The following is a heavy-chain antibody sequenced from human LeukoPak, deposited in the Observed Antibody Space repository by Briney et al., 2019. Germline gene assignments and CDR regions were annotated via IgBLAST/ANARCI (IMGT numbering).Heavy chain of an antibody. D-gene: IGHD5-18*01. V-gene: IGHV4-30-2*01. Sequence: PSETLSLTCAVSGGSISSGGYSWSWIRQPPGKGLEWIGYIYHSGSTYYNPSLKSRVTISVDTSKNQFSLKLSSVTAADTAVYYCARFSRIQLWATYYYGMDVWGQGTTVTVSS. J-gene: IGHJ6*02. CDR1: GGSISSGGYS. CDR2: IYHSGST. CDR3: ARFSRIQLWATYYYGMDV.